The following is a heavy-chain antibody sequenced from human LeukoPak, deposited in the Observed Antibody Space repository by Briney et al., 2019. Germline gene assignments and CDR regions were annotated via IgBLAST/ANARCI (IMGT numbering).Heavy chain of an antibody. V-gene: IGHV4-31*03. D-gene: IGHD3-22*01. CDR3: ARSGLRRSYYDSSGQEAFDI. J-gene: IGHJ3*02. CDR2: IYYSGST. CDR1: GGSISSGGYY. Sequence: SQTLSLTCTVSGGSISSGGYYWSWIRQHPGKGLEWIGYIYYSGSTYYNPSLKSRVTISVDTSKNQFSLKLSSVTAADTAVYYCARSGLRRSYYDSSGQEAFDIWGQGTMVTVSS.